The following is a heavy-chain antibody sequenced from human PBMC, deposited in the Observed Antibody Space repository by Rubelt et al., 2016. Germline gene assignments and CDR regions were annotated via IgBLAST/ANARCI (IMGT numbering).Heavy chain of an antibody. Sequence: SGSTHYNPSLKSRVTVSGDTSKNQFSLQLYSVTAADTAVYYCARSGPPKTYDYVWGSYRKGNYNWFDPWGQGTLVTVSS. CDR3: ARSGPPKTYDYVWGSYRKGNYNWFDP. D-gene: IGHD3-16*02. V-gene: IGHV4-59*08. J-gene: IGHJ5*02. CDR2: SGST.